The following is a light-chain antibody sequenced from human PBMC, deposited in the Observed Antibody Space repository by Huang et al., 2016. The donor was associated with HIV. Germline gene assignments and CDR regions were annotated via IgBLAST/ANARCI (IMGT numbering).Light chain of an antibody. J-gene: IGKJ5*01. Sequence: DIVTTQSPDSLAMSLGERATVNCKTSPSVLYSSNNKNYVAGYQQKPGQPPKMLISWASTRESGVPDRISGSGAGTDFTLTISSLQAEDVAVYYCQQYYNFPITFGQGTRLEI. CDR1: PSVLYSSNNKNY. CDR3: QQYYNFPIT. CDR2: WAS. V-gene: IGKV4-1*01.